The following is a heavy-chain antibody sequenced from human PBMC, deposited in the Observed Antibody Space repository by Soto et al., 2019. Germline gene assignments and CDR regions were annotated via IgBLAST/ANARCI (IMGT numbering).Heavy chain of an antibody. D-gene: IGHD1-20*01. Sequence: GESLKISCKGSGYSFTSYWIGWVRQMPGKGLEWMGIIYPGDSDTRYSPSFQGQVTISADKSISTAYLQWSSLKASDTAMYYCARPFRERSPTGYNWNYYYYGMDVWGQGTTVTVSS. CDR1: GYSFTSYW. CDR2: IYPGDSDT. J-gene: IGHJ6*02. V-gene: IGHV5-51*01. CDR3: ARPFRERSPTGYNWNYYYYGMDV.